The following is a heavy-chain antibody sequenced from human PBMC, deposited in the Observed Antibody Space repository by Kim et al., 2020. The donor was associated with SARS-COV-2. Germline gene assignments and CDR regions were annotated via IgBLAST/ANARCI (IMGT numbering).Heavy chain of an antibody. D-gene: IGHD2-2*01. Sequence: TPTNHADAVRGRFTLARDNAKNSLYLQMNSLRVDDAAVYYCSRGAPALADWGQGTTVTVSS. CDR3: SRGAPALAD. J-gene: IGHJ6*02. V-gene: IGHV3-48*03. CDR2: TPT.